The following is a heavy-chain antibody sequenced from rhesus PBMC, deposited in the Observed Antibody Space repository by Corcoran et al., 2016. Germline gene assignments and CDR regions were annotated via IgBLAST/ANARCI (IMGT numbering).Heavy chain of an antibody. Sequence: QVQLQESGPAVVKPSETPSLTCAVSGGSISSSNWWSCIRQSPGKGLEWIGGIDGSGGSTEYTPSLKRRFTISVETSKTPFSLKLRSVTAADPAVYYWGRRALVYYFDYWGQGVLVTVSS. D-gene: IGHD2-39*01. J-gene: IGHJ4*01. V-gene: IGHV4-93*02. CDR1: GGSISSSNW. CDR2: IDGSGGST. CDR3: GRRALVYYFDY.